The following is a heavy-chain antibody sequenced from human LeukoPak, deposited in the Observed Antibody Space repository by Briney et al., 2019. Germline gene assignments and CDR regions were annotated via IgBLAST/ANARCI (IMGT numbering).Heavy chain of an antibody. J-gene: IGHJ4*02. V-gene: IGHV4-38-2*02. CDR1: GYSISTNNY. D-gene: IGHD6-13*01. Sequence: SETLSLTCTVSGYSISTNNYWGWIRQPPGQGLEWIGSLYHSGSTYYNPSLKSRVTISVDTSKNQFSLRMNSLTAADTAVYYCARDSSARYSSSWYVVGDFDYWGQGTPVTVSS. CDR2: LYHSGST. CDR3: ARDSSARYSSSWYVVGDFDY.